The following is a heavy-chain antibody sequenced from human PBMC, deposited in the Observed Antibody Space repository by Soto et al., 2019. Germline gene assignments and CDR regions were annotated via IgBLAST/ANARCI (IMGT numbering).Heavy chain of an antibody. CDR2: ISYDGSNK. J-gene: IGHJ4*02. CDR1: GFTFSSYS. CDR3: AKGLDLAY. V-gene: IGHV3-30*18. Sequence: GGSLRLSCAAFGFTFSSYSMLWVRQAPGKGPVCVAVISYDGSNKYYSDSVKGRFTISKDNCSNALYLQMXSLIAEYTVVYYSAKGLDLAYRSQRTLVTVSS. D-gene: IGHD2-2*03.